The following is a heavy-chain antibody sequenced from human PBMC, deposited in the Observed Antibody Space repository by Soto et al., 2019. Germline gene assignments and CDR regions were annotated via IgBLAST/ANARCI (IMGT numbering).Heavy chain of an antibody. D-gene: IGHD2-15*01. CDR1: GYTFTTYG. Sequence: ASVKVSCKASGYTFTTYGISWVRQAPGQGLEWMGCISAYSGDTKYAQMLQGRVTMTTDTSTSIAYMELRSLRSDDTAVYYCSRAYCSGRSCYLDYWGQGTLVTVSS. CDR3: SRAYCSGRSCYLDY. J-gene: IGHJ4*02. V-gene: IGHV1-18*01. CDR2: ISAYSGDT.